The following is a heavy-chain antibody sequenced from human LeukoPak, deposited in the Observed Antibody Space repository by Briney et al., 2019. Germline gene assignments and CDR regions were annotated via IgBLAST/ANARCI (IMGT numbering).Heavy chain of an antibody. J-gene: IGHJ4*02. Sequence: PSETLSLTCAVYGGSFSGYYWSWIRQPPGKGLEWIGEINHSGSTNYNPSLKSRVTISVDTSKNQFYLKVSSVTAADTAVYYCARGATFNYCSSTNYFDYWGQGTLVTVSS. V-gene: IGHV4-34*01. D-gene: IGHD2-2*01. CDR1: GGSFSGYY. CDR3: ARGATFNYCSSTNYFDY. CDR2: INHSGST.